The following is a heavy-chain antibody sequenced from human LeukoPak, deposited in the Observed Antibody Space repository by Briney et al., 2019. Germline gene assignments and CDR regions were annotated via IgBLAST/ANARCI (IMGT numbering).Heavy chain of an antibody. J-gene: IGHJ4*02. Sequence: PGGSLRLSCAASGFTVSDNYMSWVRQAPGKGLEWVSVIYSSGSTYYADSVKGRFTISRDNSKNTLYLQMNSLRPEDTAVYYCARDSLPVYWGQGTLVTVSS. CDR1: GFTVSDNY. V-gene: IGHV3-53*01. CDR2: IYSSGST. CDR3: ARDSLPVY.